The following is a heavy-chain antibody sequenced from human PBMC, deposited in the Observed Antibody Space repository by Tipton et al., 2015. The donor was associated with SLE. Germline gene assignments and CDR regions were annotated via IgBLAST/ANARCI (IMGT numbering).Heavy chain of an antibody. Sequence: SLRLSCAASGFTFSSYAMSWVRQAPGKGLEWVSAISGSGGSTYYADSVKGRFTISRDNSKNTLYLQMNSLRTEDTAVYYCAKVGPYSSLSWIPFDYWGQGTLVTVSS. CDR3: AKVGPYSSLSWIPFDY. D-gene: IGHD6-6*01. CDR1: GFTFSSYA. J-gene: IGHJ4*02. CDR2: ISGSGGST. V-gene: IGHV3-23*01.